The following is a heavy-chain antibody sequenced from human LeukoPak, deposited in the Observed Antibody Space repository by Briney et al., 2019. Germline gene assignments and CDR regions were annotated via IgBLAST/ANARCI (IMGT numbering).Heavy chain of an antibody. D-gene: IGHD1-14*01. J-gene: IGHJ4*02. CDR2: VSPDGSST. CDR3: ARTGGTNRGIDY. V-gene: IGHV3-74*01. Sequence: GGSLRLSCTTSGFTFSSYWMYWVRQAPGKGLVWVSRVSPDGSSTTYADSVKGRFTISRDNAKNTLFLQMSSLRAEDTAAYYCARTGGTNRGIDYWGQGGLVTVSS. CDR1: GFTFSSYW.